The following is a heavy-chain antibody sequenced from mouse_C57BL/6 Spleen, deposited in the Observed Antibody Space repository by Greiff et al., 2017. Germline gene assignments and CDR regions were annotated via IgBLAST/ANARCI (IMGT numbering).Heavy chain of an antibody. CDR2: IDPETGGT. V-gene: IGHV1-15*01. CDR1: GYTFTDYE. D-gene: IGHD2-5*01. J-gene: IGHJ4*01. CDR3: TRNYSNYPYAMDY. Sequence: VKLMESGAELVRPGASVTLSCKASGYTFTDYEMHWVKQTPVHGLEWIGAIDPETGGTAYNQKFKGKAILTADKSSSTAYMELRSLTSEDSAVYYCTRNYSNYPYAMDYWGQGTSVTVSS.